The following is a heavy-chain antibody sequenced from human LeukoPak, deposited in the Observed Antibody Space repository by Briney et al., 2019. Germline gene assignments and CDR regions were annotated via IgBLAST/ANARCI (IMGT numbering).Heavy chain of an antibody. CDR3: ARHGTNGPFDY. D-gene: IGHD1-1*01. Sequence: SETLSLTRTVSGGSISSSDYYWGWIRQPPGKGLEWIGSIYYSGSTYYNPSLKSRVTISVDTSKNQFSLKLNSVTAADTAVYYCARHGTNGPFDYWGQGTLVTVSS. CDR1: GGSISSSDYY. J-gene: IGHJ4*02. CDR2: IYYSGST. V-gene: IGHV4-39*01.